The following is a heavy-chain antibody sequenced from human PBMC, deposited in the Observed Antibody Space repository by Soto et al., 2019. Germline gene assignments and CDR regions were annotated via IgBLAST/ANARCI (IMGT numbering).Heavy chain of an antibody. CDR2: IKQDGSEK. D-gene: IGHD3-22*01. Sequence: GGSLRLSCAASGFTFSSYWMSWVRQAPGKGLEWVANIKQDGSEKYYVDSVKGRFTISRDNAKNSLYLQMNSLRAEDTAVYYCARDVFMDGTMIVVVSNWFDPWGQGTLVTVSS. CDR1: GFTFSSYW. CDR3: ARDVFMDGTMIVVVSNWFDP. V-gene: IGHV3-7*05. J-gene: IGHJ5*02.